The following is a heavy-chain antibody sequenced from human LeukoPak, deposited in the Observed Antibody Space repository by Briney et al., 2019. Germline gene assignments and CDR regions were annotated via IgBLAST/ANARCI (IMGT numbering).Heavy chain of an antibody. J-gene: IGHJ6*03. CDR1: GGSISSSSYY. V-gene: IGHV4-39*07. D-gene: IGHD1-14*01. CDR2: IYYSGST. CDR3: ARDRKYYYHMDV. Sequence: SETLSLTCTVSGGSISSSSYYWGWIRQPPGKGLEWIGSIYYSGSTYYNPSLKSRVTISVDTSKNQFSLKLSSVTAADTAVYYCARDRKYYYHMDVWGKGTTVTVSS.